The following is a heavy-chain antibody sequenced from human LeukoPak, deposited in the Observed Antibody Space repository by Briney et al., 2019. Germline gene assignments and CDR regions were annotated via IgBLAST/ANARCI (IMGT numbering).Heavy chain of an antibody. CDR3: ARAWTAHFDY. D-gene: IGHD1-1*01. Sequence: PGGSLRLSCAASGFTFSSYAMLWVRQAPGKGLEWVAVISYDGSNKYYADSVKGRFTISRDNSKNTLYLQMNSLRAEDTAVYYCARAWTAHFDYWGQGTLVTVSS. CDR2: ISYDGSNK. J-gene: IGHJ4*02. CDR1: GFTFSSYA. V-gene: IGHV3-30-3*01.